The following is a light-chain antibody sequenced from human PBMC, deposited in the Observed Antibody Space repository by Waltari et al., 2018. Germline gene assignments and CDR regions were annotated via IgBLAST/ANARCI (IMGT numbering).Light chain of an antibody. CDR3: SSYTGTTTPRV. Sequence: QSALTQPASVSGSPGQSIIISCTETSSGVGTYNLVSWYQQHPGKAPKVIIYEGNKRPSEVANRFSGSKSGNTASLTISGIQAEDEADYYCSSYTGTTTPRVFGGGTKLTVL. J-gene: IGLJ3*02. CDR1: SSGVGTYNL. V-gene: IGLV2-23*01. CDR2: EGN.